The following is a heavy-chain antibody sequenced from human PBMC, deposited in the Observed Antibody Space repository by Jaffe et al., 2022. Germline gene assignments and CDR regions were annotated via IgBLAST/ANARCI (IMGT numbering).Heavy chain of an antibody. Sequence: QVQLQQWGAGLLKPSETLSLTCAVYGGSFSGYYWSWIRQPPGKGLEWIGEINHSGSTNYNPSLKSRVTISVDTSKNQFSLKLSSVTAADTAVYYCARGRWLQAFSRGSRERYFDYWGQGTLVTVSS. CDR2: INHSGST. J-gene: IGHJ4*02. V-gene: IGHV4-34*01. CDR1: GGSFSGYY. D-gene: IGHD3-3*02. CDR3: ARGRWLQAFSRGSRERYFDY.